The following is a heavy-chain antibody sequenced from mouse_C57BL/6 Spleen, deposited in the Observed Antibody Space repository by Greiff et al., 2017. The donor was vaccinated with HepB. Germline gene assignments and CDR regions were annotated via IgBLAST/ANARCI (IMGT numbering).Heavy chain of an antibody. Sequence: VQLQESGAELVRPGASVKLSCKASGYTFTDYYINWVKQRPGQGLEWIARIYPGSGNTYYNEKFKGKATLTAEKSSSTAYMQLSSLTSEDSAVYFCARYPWDYWGQGTTLTVSS. V-gene: IGHV1-76*01. J-gene: IGHJ2*01. CDR3: ARYPWDY. CDR2: IYPGSGNT. CDR1: GYTFTDYY.